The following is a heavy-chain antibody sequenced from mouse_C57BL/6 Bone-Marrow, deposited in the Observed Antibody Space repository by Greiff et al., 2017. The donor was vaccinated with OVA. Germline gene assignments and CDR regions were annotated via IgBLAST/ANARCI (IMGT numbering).Heavy chain of an antibody. CDR3: ARWALRRGAWFAY. V-gene: IGHV1-81*01. D-gene: IGHD1-2*01. J-gene: IGHJ3*01. CDR1: GYTFTSHG. Sequence: QVQLQQSGAELARPGASVKLSCKASGYTFTSHGISWVKQRTGQGLEWIGEIYPRSGNTYYNAKFKGKATLTADKSSSTAYMELRSLTSEDSAVYFCARWALRRGAWFAYWGQGTLVTVSA. CDR2: IYPRSGNT.